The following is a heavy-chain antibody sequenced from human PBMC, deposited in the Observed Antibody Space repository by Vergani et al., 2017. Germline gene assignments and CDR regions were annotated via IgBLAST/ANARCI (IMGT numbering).Heavy chain of an antibody. Sequence: QVQLQESGPGLVKPSETLSLTCTVSGGSVSSGSYYWSWIRQPPGKGLEWIGYIYYSGSTNYKPSLKSRVTISVDTSKNQFSLKLSSVTAADTSVYYCASWSRVPAAGWDAFDIWAKGQWSPSRQ. J-gene: IGHJ3*02. CDR1: GGSVSSGSYY. CDR3: ASWSRVPAAGWDAFDI. D-gene: IGHD2-2*01. CDR2: IYYSGST. V-gene: IGHV4-61*01.